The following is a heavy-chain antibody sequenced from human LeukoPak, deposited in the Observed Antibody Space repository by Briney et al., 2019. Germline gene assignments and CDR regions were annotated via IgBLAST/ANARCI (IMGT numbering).Heavy chain of an antibody. D-gene: IGHD1-26*01. J-gene: IGHJ4*02. V-gene: IGHV3-66*01. CDR1: GFTVSSNY. CDR3: AMATWVGGWGY. CDR2: IYRGGST. Sequence: GGSLRLSYAASGFTVSSNYMSWVRQAPGKGLEWVSVIYRGGSTYYADSVKGRFTISRDNSKNTLYLQMNNLRAEDTAVYYCAMATWVGGWGYWGQGTLVTVSS.